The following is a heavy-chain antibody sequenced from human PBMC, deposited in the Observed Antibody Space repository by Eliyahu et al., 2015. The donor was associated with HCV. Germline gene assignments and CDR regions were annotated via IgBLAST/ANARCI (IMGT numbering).Heavy chain of an antibody. CDR2: IKSKTDGGTT. CDR3: RGYYTEKYFDY. D-gene: IGHD3-3*01. Sequence: WVGRIKSKTDGGTTDYAAPVKGRFTISRDDSKNTLYLQMNSLKTEDTAVYYCRGYYTEKYFDYWGQGTLVTVSS. J-gene: IGHJ4*02. V-gene: IGHV3-15*01.